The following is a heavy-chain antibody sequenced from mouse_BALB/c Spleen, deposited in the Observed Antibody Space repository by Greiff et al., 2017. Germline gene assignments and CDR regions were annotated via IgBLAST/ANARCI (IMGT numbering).Heavy chain of an antibody. CDR2: ISSGGSYT. CDR1: GFTFSSYA. D-gene: IGHD2-1*01. CDR3: AKYGNPGAMDY. Sequence: EVQRVESGGGLVKPGGSLKLSCAASGFTFSSYAMSWVRQSPEKRLEWVAEISSGGSYTYYPDTVTGRFTISRDNAKNTLYLEMSSLRSEDTAMYYCAKYGNPGAMDYWGQGTSVTVSS. V-gene: IGHV5-9-4*01. J-gene: IGHJ4*01.